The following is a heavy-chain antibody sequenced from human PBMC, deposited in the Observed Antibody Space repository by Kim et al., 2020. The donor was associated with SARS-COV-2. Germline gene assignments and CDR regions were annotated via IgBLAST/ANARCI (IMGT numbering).Heavy chain of an antibody. D-gene: IGHD1-1*01. V-gene: IGHV3-33*01. CDR2: IWFDGSEK. Sequence: GGSLRLSCELSGFIFRDYAMHWVRQAPGKGLQWLAVIWFDGSEKYYADSMRGRLTISRDNSKNTLDLQMNSLSAEDTAVYYCARAANGERYENHGYMDVWGDGTTGTVSS. CDR3: ARAANGERYENHGYMDV. J-gene: IGHJ6*03. CDR1: GFIFRDYA.